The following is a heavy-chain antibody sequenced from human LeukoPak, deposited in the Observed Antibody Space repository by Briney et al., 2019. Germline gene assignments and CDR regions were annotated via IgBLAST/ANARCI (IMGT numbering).Heavy chain of an antibody. CDR1: GGTFSSYA. Sequence: SVKVSCKASGGTFSSYAISWVRQAPGQGLEWMGRIIPILGIANYAQKFQGRVTITADKSTGTAYMELSSLRSEDTAVYYCARDTARMTTVTHFDYWGQRTLVTVSS. CDR2: IIPILGIA. CDR3: ARDTARMTTVTHFDY. J-gene: IGHJ4*02. D-gene: IGHD4-17*01. V-gene: IGHV1-69*04.